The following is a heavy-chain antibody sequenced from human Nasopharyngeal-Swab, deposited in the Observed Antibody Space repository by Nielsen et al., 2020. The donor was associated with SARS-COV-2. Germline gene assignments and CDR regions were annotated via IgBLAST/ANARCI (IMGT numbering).Heavy chain of an antibody. Sequence: WLRQPPGQGLAWIGSIYYSGSSYYNPSLESRVTISVDTSKNPFSLKLSSVTAADTAVYYCARLRATVTTSYYYYYYMDVGGKGTTVTGSS. V-gene: IGHV4-39*01. CDR2: IYYSGSS. CDR3: ARLRATVTTSYYYYYYMDV. J-gene: IGHJ6*03. D-gene: IGHD4-11*01.